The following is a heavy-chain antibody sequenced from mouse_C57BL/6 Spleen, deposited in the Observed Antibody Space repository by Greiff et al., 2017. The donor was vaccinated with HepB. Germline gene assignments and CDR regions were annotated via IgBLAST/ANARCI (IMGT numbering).Heavy chain of an antibody. CDR1: GFTFSSYG. CDR3: ARLISTYFDV. J-gene: IGHJ1*03. Sequence: EVKLMESGGDLVKPGGSLKLSCAASGFTFSSYGMSWVRQTPDKRLEWVATISSGGSYTYYPDSVKGRFTISRDNAKNTLYLQMSSLKSEDTAMYYCARLISTYFDVWGTGTTVTVSS. CDR2: ISSGGSYT. V-gene: IGHV5-6*01.